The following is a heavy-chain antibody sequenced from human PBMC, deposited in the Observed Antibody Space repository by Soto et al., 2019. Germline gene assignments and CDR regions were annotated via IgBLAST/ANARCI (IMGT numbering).Heavy chain of an antibody. CDR1: GFTFSSYG. CDR3: AKDLIGGSGSYYPDY. Sequence: QVQLVESGGGVVQPGRSLRLSCAASGFTFSSYGMHWVRQAPGKGLEWVAVISYDGSNKYYADSVKGRFTISRDNSQNTLYLQMNSLRAEDTAVYYCAKDLIGGSGSYYPDYWGQGTLVTVSS. J-gene: IGHJ4*02. D-gene: IGHD3-10*01. CDR2: ISYDGSNK. V-gene: IGHV3-30*18.